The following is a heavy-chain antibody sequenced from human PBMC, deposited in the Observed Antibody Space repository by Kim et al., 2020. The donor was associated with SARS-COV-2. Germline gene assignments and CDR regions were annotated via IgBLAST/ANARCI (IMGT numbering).Heavy chain of an antibody. CDR2: ISWNSGSI. D-gene: IGHD6-13*01. CDR3: AKELSSSWYGSYYYYGM. J-gene: IGHJ6*01. Sequence: GGSLRLSCAASGFTFDDYAMHWVRQAPGKGLEWVSGISWNSGSIGYADSVKGRFTISRDNAKNSLYLQMNSLRAEDTALYYCAKELSSSWYGSYYYYGM. CDR1: GFTFDDYA. V-gene: IGHV3-9*01.